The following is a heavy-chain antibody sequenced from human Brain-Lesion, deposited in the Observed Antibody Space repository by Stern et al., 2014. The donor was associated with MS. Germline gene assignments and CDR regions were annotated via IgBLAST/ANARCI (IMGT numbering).Heavy chain of an antibody. CDR2: INPKSGGT. CDR3: ATYYYDSTGYNDF. Sequence: VQLGESGAEVKKPGASVKVSCKASGYTFTGYYMHWGRQAPGQGLEWMGWINPKSGGTNYAQKFQGWVTMTRDTSINTAYMELSRLRSDDTAVYYCATYYYDSTGYNDFWGQGTLVTVSS. CDR1: GYTFTGYY. V-gene: IGHV1-2*04. J-gene: IGHJ4*02. D-gene: IGHD3-22*01.